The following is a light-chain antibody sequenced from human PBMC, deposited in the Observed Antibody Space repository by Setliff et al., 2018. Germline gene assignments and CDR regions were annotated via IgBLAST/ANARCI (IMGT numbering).Light chain of an antibody. V-gene: IGLV2-14*01. CDR3: SSHSSTGTDV. CDR2: EVS. CDR1: SSDVGYYNY. Sequence: QSVLTQPASVSGSPGQSITISCTGTSSDVGYYNYVSWYQRHPGEAPQLKIYEVSNRPSGVSDRFTGSKSGNTASLTISGLQAGDEADYYCSSHSSTGTDVFGTGTKVTVL. J-gene: IGLJ1*01.